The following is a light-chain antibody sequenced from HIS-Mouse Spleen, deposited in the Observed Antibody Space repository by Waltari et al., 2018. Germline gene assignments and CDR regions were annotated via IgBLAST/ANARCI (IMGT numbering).Light chain of an antibody. Sequence: DIVMTQSPDSLAVSLGERATINCKSSPSVLYSSNNKNYLAWYQQKPGQPPKLLIYGASTRESGVPDRFSGSGSGTDFTLTISSLQAEDFAVYYCQQYYSTPYTFGQGTKLEIK. CDR3: QQYYSTPYT. V-gene: IGKV4-1*01. CDR2: GAS. J-gene: IGKJ2*01. CDR1: PSVLYSSNNKNY.